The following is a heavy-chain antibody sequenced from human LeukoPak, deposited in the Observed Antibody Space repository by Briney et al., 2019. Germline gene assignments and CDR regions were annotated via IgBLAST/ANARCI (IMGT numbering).Heavy chain of an antibody. J-gene: IGHJ5*02. V-gene: IGHV1-8*03. Sequence: ASVKVSCRASGYTFTSYDINWVRQATGQGLEWMGWMNPNSGNTGYAQKFQGRVTITRNTSISTTYMEVSSLRSEDTAVYFCAIAQNWKAGWFDPWGQGTLVTVSS. D-gene: IGHD1-1*01. CDR1: GYTFTSYD. CDR3: AIAQNWKAGWFDP. CDR2: MNPNSGNT.